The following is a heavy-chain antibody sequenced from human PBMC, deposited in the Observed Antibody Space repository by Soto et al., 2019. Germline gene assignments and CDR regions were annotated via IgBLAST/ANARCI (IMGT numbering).Heavy chain of an antibody. Sequence: SETLYITCTVSGGSISSYYRIWIRQPPGKGLEWIGYIYYSGSTNYNPSLNSRVTVSVDTSKNQFSLKLSSVTAADTAVYYCAIAGLRYFDWLSSWYFDYWGQGTLVSVSS. CDR2: IYYSGST. V-gene: IGHV4-59*01. CDR3: AIAGLRYFDWLSSWYFDY. CDR1: GGSISSYY. D-gene: IGHD3-9*01. J-gene: IGHJ4*02.